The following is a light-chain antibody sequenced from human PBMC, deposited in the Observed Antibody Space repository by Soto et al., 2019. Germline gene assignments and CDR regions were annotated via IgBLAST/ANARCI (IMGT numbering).Light chain of an antibody. CDR2: ASA. Sequence: DIQMTQSPSSLSASVGDRFTITCRESQGNRNSLGWYQQKPGKAPKRLIYASASLQSGVPSRFSGSGSGPEFSLTICSLQHENFATYYCLQHNGYPLTFGGGTKGEIK. J-gene: IGKJ4*01. CDR3: LQHNGYPLT. V-gene: IGKV1-17*01. CDR1: QGNRNS.